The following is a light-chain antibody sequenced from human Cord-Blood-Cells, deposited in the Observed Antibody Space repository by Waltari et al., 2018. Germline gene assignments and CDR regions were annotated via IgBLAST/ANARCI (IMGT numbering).Light chain of an antibody. J-gene: IGKJ2*01. V-gene: IGKV3-20*01. Sequence: EIVLTQSPGTLSLSPGARATLSCRARQSVSRSYLAWYQQKPGQAPRLLIYGASSRATGIPDRFSGSGSGTDFTLTISGLEPEDFAVYYCQQYGSSPYTFGQGTKLEIK. CDR2: GAS. CDR3: QQYGSSPYT. CDR1: QSVSRSY.